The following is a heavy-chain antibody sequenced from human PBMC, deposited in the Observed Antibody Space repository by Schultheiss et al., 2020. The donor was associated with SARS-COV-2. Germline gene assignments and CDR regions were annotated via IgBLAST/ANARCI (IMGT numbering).Heavy chain of an antibody. D-gene: IGHD4-11*01. Sequence: GGSLRLSCAASGFTVSSNYMSWVRQAPGKGLEWVSAISGSGGSTYYADSVKGRFTISRDNSKNTLYLQMNSLRAEDTAVYYCAKASAGWNDYSNYYYYYYMDVWGKGTTVTVSS. J-gene: IGHJ6*03. CDR1: GFTVSSNY. CDR2: ISGSGGST. CDR3: AKASAGWNDYSNYYYYYYMDV. V-gene: IGHV3-23*01.